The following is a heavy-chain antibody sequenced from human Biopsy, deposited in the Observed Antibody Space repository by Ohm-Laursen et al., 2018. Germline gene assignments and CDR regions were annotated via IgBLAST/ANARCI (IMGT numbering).Heavy chain of an antibody. CDR1: GGSISSSTTYY. V-gene: IGHV4-39*01. Sequence: SDTLSLTCPVSGGSISSSTTYYWAWLRQPPGKGLEWIGSIYNTETTFYNPSLKSRVTISVDTSTNQFSLKVSSVTAADTALYFCARHPTGFWFDPWGHGTLVIVSS. CDR2: IYNTETT. CDR3: ARHPTGFWFDP. J-gene: IGHJ5*02.